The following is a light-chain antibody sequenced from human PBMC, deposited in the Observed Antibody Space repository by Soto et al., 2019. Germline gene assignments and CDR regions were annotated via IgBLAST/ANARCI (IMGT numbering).Light chain of an antibody. V-gene: IGLV2-14*01. CDR3: SSYTTNNTPVL. CDR2: DVS. CDR1: SSDVGRYNY. Sequence: QSALTQPASVSGSPGQSITISCTGTSSDVGRYNYVSWYQQHPGKAPKLIIYDVSNRPSGVSNRFSGSKSGNTASLSISGLQAEDEADYYCSSYTTNNTPVLFGGGTKLTVL. J-gene: IGLJ2*01.